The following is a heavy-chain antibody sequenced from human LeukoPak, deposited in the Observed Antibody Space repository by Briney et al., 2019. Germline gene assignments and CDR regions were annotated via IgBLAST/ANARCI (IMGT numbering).Heavy chain of an antibody. J-gene: IGHJ6*02. CDR1: GDSVSSNSAA. Sequence: SQTLSLTFAISGDSVSSNSAAWNWLRQSPSRGLEWLGRTYYRSKWYNDYAVSVKSRITINPDTSKNQFSLQLNSVTPEDTAVYYCARDGYYYYYGMDVWGQGTTVTVSS. V-gene: IGHV6-1*01. CDR3: ARDGYYYYYGMDV. CDR2: TYYRSKWYN.